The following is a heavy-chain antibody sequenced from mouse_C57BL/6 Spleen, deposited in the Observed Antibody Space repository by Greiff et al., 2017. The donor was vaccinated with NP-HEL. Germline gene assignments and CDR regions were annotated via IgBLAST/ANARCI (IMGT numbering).Heavy chain of an antibody. CDR1: GFTFSDYY. J-gene: IGHJ2*03. V-gene: IGHV5-12*01. Sequence: EVQLVESGGRLVQPGGSLKLSCAASGFTFSDYYMYWVRQTPEKRLEWVAYLSTGGGSTCYPDTVKGRFTISRDNAKNTLYLQMSRRKSEDTAMYYCARQDYDSKYCYYWGQGSSLTVSS. CDR3: ARQDYDSKYCYY. D-gene: IGHD1-1*01. CDR2: LSTGGGST.